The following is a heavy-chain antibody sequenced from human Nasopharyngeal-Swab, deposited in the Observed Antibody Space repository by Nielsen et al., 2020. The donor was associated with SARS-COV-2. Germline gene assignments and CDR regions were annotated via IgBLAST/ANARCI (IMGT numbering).Heavy chain of an antibody. J-gene: IGHJ6*02. CDR3: ARRGRCSGSSCDMDV. V-gene: IGHV1-46*02. CDR1: RYTFNNYY. Sequence: SVKVSCKASRYTFNNYYIHWLRQAPGQGLEWMGMINAGRGGTTYAQKFQGRVTMTRDTSTSTVFMDLSSLRSEDTAVYYCARRGRCSGSSCDMDVWGQGTTVTVSS. CDR2: INAGRGGT. D-gene: IGHD2-2*01.